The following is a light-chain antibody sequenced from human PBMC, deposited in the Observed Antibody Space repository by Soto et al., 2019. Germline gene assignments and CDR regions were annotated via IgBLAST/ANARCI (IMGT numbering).Light chain of an antibody. CDR3: QQYKNWPPLT. Sequence: EIVMTQSPATVSVSPGETATLSCRASQSVSYNLAWYQQKPGQGLRLLIYGAFTRATGIPPRFSGSGSGREFTLPIISLQSEDFAVYYCQQYKNWPPLTFGGGTKVEIK. J-gene: IGKJ4*01. CDR1: QSVSYN. V-gene: IGKV3-15*01. CDR2: GAF.